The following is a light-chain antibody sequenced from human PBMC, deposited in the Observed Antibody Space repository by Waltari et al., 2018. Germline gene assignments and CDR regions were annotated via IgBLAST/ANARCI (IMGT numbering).Light chain of an antibody. CDR2: EVN. V-gene: IGLV2-8*01. J-gene: IGLJ3*02. Sequence: QSALTQPPSASGSPGQSVTISCTGTSSDVGGYDYVSWYQQHPGKAPKLMIYEVNKRPSVVPDRFSGSKSSNTASLTVSGLQAEDEADYYCSSYAGSTLMFGGGTKLTVL. CDR1: SSDVGGYDY. CDR3: SSYAGSTLM.